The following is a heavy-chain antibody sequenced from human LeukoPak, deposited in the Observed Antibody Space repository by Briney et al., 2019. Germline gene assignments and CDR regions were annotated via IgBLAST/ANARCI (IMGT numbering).Heavy chain of an antibody. CDR2: IYYSGST. V-gene: IGHV4-31*03. D-gene: IGHD2-15*01. CDR1: GGSISSGGYY. CDR3: ARGLGYCSGGSCYVSWFDP. Sequence: SETLSLTCTVSGGSISSGGYYWSWVRQHPGRGLEWIGYIYYSGSTYYNPSLKSRVTISVDTSKSQFSLKVSSVTAADTAVYYCARGLGYCSGGSCYVSWFDPWGQGTLVTVSS. J-gene: IGHJ5*02.